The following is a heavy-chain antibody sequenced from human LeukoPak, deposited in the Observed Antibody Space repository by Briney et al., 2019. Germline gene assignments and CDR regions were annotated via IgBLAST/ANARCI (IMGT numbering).Heavy chain of an antibody. CDR1: GFTFDDYG. CDR2: INWNGGST. V-gene: IGHV3-20*01. CDR3: WEGNNWNYYFDY. D-gene: IGHD1-7*01. J-gene: IGHJ4*02. Sequence: SGGSLRLSCAAPGFTFDDYGMSWVRQAPGKGLEWVSGINWNGGSTGYADSVKGRFTISRDNAKNSLYLQMNSLRAEDTALYPWWEGNNWNYYFDYWGQGTLVTVSS.